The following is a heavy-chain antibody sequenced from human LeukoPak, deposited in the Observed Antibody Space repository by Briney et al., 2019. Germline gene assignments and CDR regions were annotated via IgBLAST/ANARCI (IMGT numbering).Heavy chain of an antibody. CDR3: ARATHNYTNWFDP. D-gene: IGHD5-12*01. CDR2: INPNSGGT. J-gene: IGHJ5*02. CDR1: GYTFTGYY. Sequence: ASVKVSCKASGYTFTGYYMHWVRQAPGQGLEWMGWINPNSGGTNYAQKFQGRVTMTRDTSISTAYMELSRLRSDDTAVYYCARATHNYTNWFDPGGQGTLVTVSS. V-gene: IGHV1-2*02.